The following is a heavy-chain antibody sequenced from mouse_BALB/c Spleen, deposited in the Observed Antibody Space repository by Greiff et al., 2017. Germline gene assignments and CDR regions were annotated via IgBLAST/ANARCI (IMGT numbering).Heavy chain of an antibody. CDR2: IYPGDGDT. D-gene: IGHD3-1*01. Sequence: LVESGAELVRPGSSVKISCKASGYAFSSYWMNWVKQRPGQGLEWIGQIYPGDGDTNYNGKFKGKATLTADKSSSTAYMQLSSLTSEDSAVYFCARSGPFAYWGQGTLVTVSA. J-gene: IGHJ3*01. V-gene: IGHV1-80*01. CDR3: ARSGPFAY. CDR1: GYAFSSYW.